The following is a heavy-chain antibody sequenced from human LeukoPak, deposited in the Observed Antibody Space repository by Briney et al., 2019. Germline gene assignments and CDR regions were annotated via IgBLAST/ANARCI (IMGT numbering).Heavy chain of an antibody. CDR3: ARGTSGWLPYYFDY. V-gene: IGHV4-59*01. Sequence: KPSETLSLTCTVSGGSISSYYWSWIRQPPGKGLEWIGYIYYSGSTNYNPSLKSRVTISVDTSKNQFSLKLSSVTAADTAVYYCARGTSGWLPYYFDYWGQGTLVTVSS. J-gene: IGHJ4*02. D-gene: IGHD6-19*01. CDR1: GGSISSYY. CDR2: IYYSGST.